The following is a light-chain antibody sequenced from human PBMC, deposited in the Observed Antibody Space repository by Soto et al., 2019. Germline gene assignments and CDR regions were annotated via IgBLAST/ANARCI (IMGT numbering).Light chain of an antibody. CDR2: WSS. V-gene: IGKV4-1*01. CDR3: HQYYSRPYT. CDR1: QRVLYSSNNKNY. J-gene: IGKJ2*01. Sequence: DIVMTQSPDSLAVSLGERATIHCKSSQRVLYSSNNKNYLAWYQKKPGQPPKLLIYWSSTREYGVPDRFSGSGSGTYFTLTISSLQPEDVAAYYCHQYYSRPYTFGQGTKLEIK.